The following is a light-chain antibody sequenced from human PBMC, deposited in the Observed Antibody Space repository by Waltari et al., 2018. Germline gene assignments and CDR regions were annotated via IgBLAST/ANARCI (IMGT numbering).Light chain of an antibody. J-gene: IGKJ1*01. CDR1: QDISSG. Sequence: AVQLTQSPSSLSASVGDRVTITCRASQDISSGLAWYQQKPGKPPRVLIYDASTLDSGAPSRFSGSGSGTDFILTINSLQPDDFATYYCQRFNGYQTFGQGTKVEIK. CDR2: DAS. V-gene: IGKV1-13*02. CDR3: QRFNGYQT.